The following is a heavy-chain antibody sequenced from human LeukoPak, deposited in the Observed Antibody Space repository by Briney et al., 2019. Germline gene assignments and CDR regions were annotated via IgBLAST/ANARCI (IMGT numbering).Heavy chain of an antibody. D-gene: IGHD6-13*01. Sequence: GGSLRLSCAASGFTISTYGMTWVRQAPGKGLEWVSSLSDNGVNTYSADSVKGRFSISRDNSKNTLYLQMSSLRVEDTAVYYCTKDRYSSRWYAYFDYWGQGTLVTVSS. CDR2: LSDNGVNT. J-gene: IGHJ4*02. CDR1: GFTISTYG. V-gene: IGHV3-23*01. CDR3: TKDRYSSRWYAYFDY.